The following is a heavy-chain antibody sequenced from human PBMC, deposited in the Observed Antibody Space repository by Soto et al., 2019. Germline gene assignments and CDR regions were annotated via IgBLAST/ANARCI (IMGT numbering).Heavy chain of an antibody. CDR3: ARDWIDSSGWQEEYYYYGMDV. CDR1: GFTFSSYG. CDR2: IWYDGSNK. J-gene: IGHJ6*02. D-gene: IGHD6-19*01. V-gene: IGHV3-33*01. Sequence: PGGSLRLSCAASGFTFSSYGMHWVRQAPGKGLEWVAVIWYDGSNKYYADSVKGRFTISRDNSKNTLYLQMNSLRAEDTAVYYCARDWIDSSGWQEEYYYYGMDVWGQGTTVTVSS.